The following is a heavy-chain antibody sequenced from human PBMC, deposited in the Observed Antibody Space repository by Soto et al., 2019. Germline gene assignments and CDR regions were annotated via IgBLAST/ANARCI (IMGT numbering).Heavy chain of an antibody. Sequence: XATLSLTCVVSGGSFSDYNWTWIRQSPEKGLEWIGEIRHNGDTNSKPSLRSRLTMSLDTSKNQFSLHLSSVTSADTAVYFCAGGPDYGDYDAWGQGTLVTVSS. CDR1: GGSFSDYN. CDR2: IRHNGDT. CDR3: AGGPDYGDYDA. D-gene: IGHD4-17*01. V-gene: IGHV4-34*01. J-gene: IGHJ5*02.